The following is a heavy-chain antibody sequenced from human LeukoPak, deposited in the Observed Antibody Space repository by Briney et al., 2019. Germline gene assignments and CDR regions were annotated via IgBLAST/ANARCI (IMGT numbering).Heavy chain of an antibody. D-gene: IGHD6-6*01. CDR2: IYYSGST. J-gene: IGHJ4*02. CDR3: AKDLARSSSSGGIFDY. Sequence: SETLSLTCTVSGGSISSYYWSWIGQPPGKGLEWIGYIYYSGSTNYNPSLKSRVTISVDTSKNQFSLKLSSVTAADTAVYYCAKDLARSSSSGGIFDYWGQGTLVTVSS. V-gene: IGHV4-59*01. CDR1: GGSISSYY.